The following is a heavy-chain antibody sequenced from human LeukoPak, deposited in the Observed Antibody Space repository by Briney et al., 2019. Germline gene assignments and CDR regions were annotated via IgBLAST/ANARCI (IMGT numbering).Heavy chain of an antibody. CDR2: ISSSSSYI. CDR3: ARDSIPNSSSSGAFDY. CDR1: GFTFSSYS. D-gene: IGHD6-6*01. Sequence: AGGSLRLSCAASGFTFSSYSMNWVRQAPGKGLEWVSPISSSSSYIYYADSVKGRFTISRDNAKNSLYLQMNSLRAEDTAVYYCARDSIPNSSSSGAFDYWGQGTLVTVSS. V-gene: IGHV3-21*01. J-gene: IGHJ4*02.